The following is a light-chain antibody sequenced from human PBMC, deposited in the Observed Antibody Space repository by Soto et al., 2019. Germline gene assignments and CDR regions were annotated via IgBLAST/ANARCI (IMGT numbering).Light chain of an antibody. Sequence: IQVTQSPSSLSASVGDRVTVTCRASRGISNYLAWYQQKPGKAPHLLIYGVSILQSGVPSRFSGSGSGTDYTLTISSLQPEDAATYYCQQLNVYPLTFCGGTKVEIK. V-gene: IGKV1-9*01. CDR3: QQLNVYPLT. CDR2: GVS. J-gene: IGKJ4*01. CDR1: RGISNY.